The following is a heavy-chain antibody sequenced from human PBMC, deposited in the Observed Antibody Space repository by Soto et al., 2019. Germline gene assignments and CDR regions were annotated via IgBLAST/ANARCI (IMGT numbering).Heavy chain of an antibody. V-gene: IGHV1-18*01. CDR3: ARDAPPEDY. CDR1: GYTFTSYG. J-gene: IGHJ4*02. CDR2: ISAYNGNT. Sequence: QVQLVQSGAEVKKPGASVKVSCKASGYTFTSYGISWVRQAPGQGLEWMGWISAYNGNTNYAQKLQGRVTMTTDTSPSTADMELRSRRSDDTGVYYGARDAPPEDYWGQGTLVTVSS.